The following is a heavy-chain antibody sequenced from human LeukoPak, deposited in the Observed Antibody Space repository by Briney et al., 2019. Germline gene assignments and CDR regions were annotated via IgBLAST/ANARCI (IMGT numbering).Heavy chain of an antibody. V-gene: IGHV3-23*01. CDR2: ISGSGGST. CDR1: GFTFSSYA. J-gene: IGHJ3*02. Sequence: GGSLRLSCAASGFTFSSYAMSWVRQAPGKGLEWVSAISGSGGSTYYADSVKGRFTVSRDNAKNSLYLQMNSLRAEDTAVYYCARQRAAGTAFDIWGQGTMVTVSS. D-gene: IGHD6-13*01. CDR3: ARQRAAGTAFDI.